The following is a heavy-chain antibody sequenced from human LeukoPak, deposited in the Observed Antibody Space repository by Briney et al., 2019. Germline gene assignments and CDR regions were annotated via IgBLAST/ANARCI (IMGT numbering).Heavy chain of an antibody. V-gene: IGHV4-61*02. CDR2: IYTSGRT. Sequence: SETLSLTCTVSGGSITFGSYYWTWIRQPAGKGLEWIGRIYTSGRTFYNPSLKSRVTTSMDTSMNQFSLRLNSVTAADTAVYYCARARVIPASFDDWGQGALVTVSS. J-gene: IGHJ4*02. D-gene: IGHD3-16*02. CDR3: ARARVIPASFDD. CDR1: GGSITFGSYY.